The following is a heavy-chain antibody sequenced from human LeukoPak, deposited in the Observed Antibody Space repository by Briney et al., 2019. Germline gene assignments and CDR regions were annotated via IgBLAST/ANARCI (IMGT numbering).Heavy chain of an antibody. CDR3: ARDLPGIAVADTPGDY. Sequence: SGTLSLTCAVSGGSISSSNWWSWVRQPPGKGLEWIGSIYYSGSTYYNPSLKSRVTISVDTSKNQFSLKLSSVTAADTAVYYCARDLPGIAVADTPGDYWGQGTLVTVSS. CDR2: IYYSGST. J-gene: IGHJ4*02. D-gene: IGHD6-19*01. CDR1: GGSISSSNW. V-gene: IGHV4-4*02.